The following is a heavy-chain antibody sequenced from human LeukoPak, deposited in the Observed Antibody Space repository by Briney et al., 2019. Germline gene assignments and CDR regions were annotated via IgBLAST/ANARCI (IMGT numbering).Heavy chain of an antibody. J-gene: IGHJ4*02. CDR1: GGTFSSYA. V-gene: IGHV1-69*04. CDR2: IIPILGIA. D-gene: IGHD1-26*01. Sequence: GASVKVSCKASGGTFSSYAISWVRQAPGQGLELMGSIIPILGIANYAQKFQGRVTITADKSTSTAYMELSSLRSEDTAVYYCARLVGATTGFDYWGQGTLVTVSS. CDR3: ARLVGATTGFDY.